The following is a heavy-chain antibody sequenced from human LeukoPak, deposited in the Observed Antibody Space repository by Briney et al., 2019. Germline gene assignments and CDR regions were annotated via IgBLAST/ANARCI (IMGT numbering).Heavy chain of an antibody. J-gene: IGHJ4*02. D-gene: IGHD1-1*01. Sequence: KSSETLSLTCTVSDDSITMYYWTWIRQPPGKGLEWIGYVDHTGSTNFNPSLNGRVSISRDTSKNLFSLRLRSVTAADTAVYFCARVTEWNDFDYWGQGTLVTVSS. V-gene: IGHV4-59*01. CDR2: VDHTGST. CDR1: DDSITMYY. CDR3: ARVTEWNDFDY.